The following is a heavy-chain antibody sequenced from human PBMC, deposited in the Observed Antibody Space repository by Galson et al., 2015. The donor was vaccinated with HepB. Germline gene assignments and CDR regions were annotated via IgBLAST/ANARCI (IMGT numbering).Heavy chain of an antibody. CDR3: AKDRGSSWYLALFDY. Sequence: SLRLSCAASGFTFSSYAMHWVRQAPGKGLEWVAVISYDGSNKYYADSVKGRFTISRDNSKNTLYLQMNSLRAEDTAVYYCAKDRGSSWYLALFDYWGQGTLVTVSS. CDR1: GFTFSSYA. CDR2: ISYDGSNK. D-gene: IGHD6-13*01. V-gene: IGHV3-30*04. J-gene: IGHJ4*02.